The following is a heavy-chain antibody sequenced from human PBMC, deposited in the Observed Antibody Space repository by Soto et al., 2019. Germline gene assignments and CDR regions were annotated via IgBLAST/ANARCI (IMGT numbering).Heavy chain of an antibody. CDR3: AKGATVAIEY. CDR2: IYSDGST. V-gene: IGHV3-66*01. Sequence: QLVESGGGLVQPGGSLRLSCAASGFTVSNSYMTWVRQAPGKGLEWVSVIYSDGSTYYIDSVKGRFSISRDNSKNTVHLQMNSLRADDNGIYYCAKGATVAIEYWGQGTLVTVSS. J-gene: IGHJ4*02. D-gene: IGHD4-17*01. CDR1: GFTVSNSY.